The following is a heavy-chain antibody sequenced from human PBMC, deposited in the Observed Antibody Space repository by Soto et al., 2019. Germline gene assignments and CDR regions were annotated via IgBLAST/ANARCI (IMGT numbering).Heavy chain of an antibody. CDR3: ARAHHRYLDPLSYYYGMDV. CDR1: TGSFSGDY. J-gene: IGHJ6*01. V-gene: IGHV4-34*01. D-gene: IGHD3-3*01. CDR2: IKDSGTT. Sequence: SETLSVTCVFYTGSFSGDYWSWIRQTPGTGLEWIGEIKDSGTTKYNPSLKSRVTISVDTSKNQFSLKLSSVTAADTAVYYCARAHHRYLDPLSYYYGMDVWGQGTTVTVSS.